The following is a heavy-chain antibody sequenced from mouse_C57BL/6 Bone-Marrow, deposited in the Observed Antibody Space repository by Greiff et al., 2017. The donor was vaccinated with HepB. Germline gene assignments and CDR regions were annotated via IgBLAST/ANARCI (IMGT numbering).Heavy chain of an antibody. J-gene: IGHJ4*01. CDR1: GFSFTSYG. CDR2: IWGGGST. D-gene: IGHD1-1*01. CDR3: AKLPRDCGSSYDAMDY. V-gene: IGHV2-9*01. Sequence: VKLLESGPGLVAPSQSLSITCTVSGFSFTSYGVDWVRQPPGKGLEWLGVIWGGGSTNYNSALMSRLSISKDNSTRQVVLKMNSLQTDDTAMCYCAKLPRDCGSSYDAMDYWGQGTTVTVSS.